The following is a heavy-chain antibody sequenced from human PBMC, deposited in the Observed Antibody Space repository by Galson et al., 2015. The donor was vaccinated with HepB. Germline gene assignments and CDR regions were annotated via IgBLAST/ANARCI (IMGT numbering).Heavy chain of an antibody. D-gene: IGHD5-12*01. J-gene: IGHJ6*03. Sequence: SVKVSCKASGYTFTSYAMHWVRQAPGHRLEWMGWINAGNGNTKYSQKFQGRVTITRDTSASTAYMVLSSLRSEDTAVYYCARDRGGGYSGYDPYYYYYMDVWGKGTTVTVSS. CDR1: GYTFTSYA. CDR2: INAGNGNT. V-gene: IGHV1-3*01. CDR3: ARDRGGGYSGYDPYYYYYMDV.